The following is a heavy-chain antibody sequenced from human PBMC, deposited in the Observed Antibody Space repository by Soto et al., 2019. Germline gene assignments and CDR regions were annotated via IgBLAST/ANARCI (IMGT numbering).Heavy chain of an antibody. CDR2: IYYSGST. D-gene: IGHD5-12*01. Sequence: PSETLSLTCTVSGGSISSGDYYWSWIRQPPGKGLEWIGYIYYSGSTYYNPSLKSRVTISVDTSKNQFSLKLSSVTAADTAVYYCAQYRRKDADGYKRDFWGQGILVTVS. J-gene: IGHJ4*02. CDR1: GGSISSGDYY. CDR3: AQYRRKDADGYKRDF. V-gene: IGHV4-30-4*02.